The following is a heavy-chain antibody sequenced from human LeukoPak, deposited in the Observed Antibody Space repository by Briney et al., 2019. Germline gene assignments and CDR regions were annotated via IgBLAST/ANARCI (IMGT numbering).Heavy chain of an antibody. CDR1: GFTFSTYW. V-gene: IGHV3-7*01. CDR3: AREVAVAGLYWYFDL. Sequence: GGSLRLSCAASGFTFSTYWMAWVRQAPGKGLEWVANIKQDGSEKYFVDSVKGRFTISRDNANNSLYLQMNSLRAEDTAVYYCAREVAVAGLYWYFDLWGRGTLVTVSS. J-gene: IGHJ2*01. D-gene: IGHD6-19*01. CDR2: IKQDGSEK.